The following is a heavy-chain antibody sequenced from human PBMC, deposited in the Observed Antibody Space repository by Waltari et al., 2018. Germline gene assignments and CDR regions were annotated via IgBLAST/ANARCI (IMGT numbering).Heavy chain of an antibody. Sequence: QVHLQESGPGLVKPSATLSLTCPVSRVSLIGFYWSWIRQPPGKGLEWIGSILYSGTTVYSPSLESRVTMSVDMSKNQFSLELGSVTAADTAVYHCARYHCTSGVCQHFDYWGQGILVTVSS. V-gene: IGHV4-59*01. J-gene: IGHJ4*02. CDR3: ARYHCTSGVCQHFDY. D-gene: IGHD2-8*01. CDR2: ILYSGTT. CDR1: RVSLIGFY.